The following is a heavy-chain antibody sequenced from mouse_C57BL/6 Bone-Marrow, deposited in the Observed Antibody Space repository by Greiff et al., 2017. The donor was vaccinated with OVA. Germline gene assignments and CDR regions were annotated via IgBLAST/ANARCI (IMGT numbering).Heavy chain of an antibody. V-gene: IGHV1-53*01. CDR3: ARDWGLLLPYFDY. CDR1: GYTFTSYW. J-gene: IGHJ2*01. D-gene: IGHD2-3*01. CDR2: INPSNGGT. Sequence: QVQLQQPGTELVKPGASVKLSCKASGYTFTSYWMHWVKQRPGQGLEWIGNINPSNGGTNYNEKFKSKATLTVDKSSSTAYMQLSSLTSEDSAVYCCARDWGLLLPYFDYWGQGTTLTVSS.